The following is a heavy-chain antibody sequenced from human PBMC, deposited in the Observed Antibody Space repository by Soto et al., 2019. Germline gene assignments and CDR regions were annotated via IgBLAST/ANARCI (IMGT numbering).Heavy chain of an antibody. CDR3: ARHGRTSGSFSTSSVRTEFGY. D-gene: IGHD6-6*01. J-gene: IGHJ4*02. V-gene: IGHV4-39*01. Sequence: SETLSLTCTVSVFSVSSGTYYWGWVRQSPGKGLEWIGTIYYSGNTYYKPSLKSRVTISIDTSKNQFSLKLNSVTAADTAVYFCARHGRTSGSFSTSSVRTEFGYWGQGTLVTVSS. CDR1: VFSVSSGTYY. CDR2: IYYSGNT.